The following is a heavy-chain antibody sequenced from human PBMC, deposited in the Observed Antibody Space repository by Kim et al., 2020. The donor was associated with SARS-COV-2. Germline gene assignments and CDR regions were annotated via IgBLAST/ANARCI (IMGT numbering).Heavy chain of an antibody. V-gene: IGHV3-30*01. Sequence: SVKGRFTISKDNSKNTLYLQMNSLRAEDTAVYYCARDPPYSSGWYGAFDIWGQGTMVTVSS. CDR3: ARDPPYSSGWYGAFDI. D-gene: IGHD6-19*01. J-gene: IGHJ3*02.